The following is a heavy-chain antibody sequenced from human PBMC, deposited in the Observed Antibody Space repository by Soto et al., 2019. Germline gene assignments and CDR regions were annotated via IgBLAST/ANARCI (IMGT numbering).Heavy chain of an antibody. V-gene: IGHV1-18*01. D-gene: IGHD5-18*01. CDR2: ISAYNGNT. Sequence: SSCRSSPRHAKRQGLEWMGWISAYNGNTNYAQKLQGRVTMTTDTSTSTAYMELRSLRSDDTAVYYCARPRGYSYGFDYWGQGTLVTVSS. J-gene: IGHJ4*02. CDR1: SSC. CDR3: ARPRGYSYGFDY.